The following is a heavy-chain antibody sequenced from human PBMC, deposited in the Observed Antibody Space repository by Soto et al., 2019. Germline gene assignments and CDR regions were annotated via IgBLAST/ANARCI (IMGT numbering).Heavy chain of an antibody. Sequence: EGSLRLSCALSGFTLSSARTWVRQAPGKGLEWVSAISGSGDSTYYADSVKGRFTISRDNSKNILYLQMNSLRADDSAVYYCAKDPGSGYDLGYWGQGTLVTVSS. CDR1: GFTLSSA. CDR2: ISGSGDST. V-gene: IGHV3-23*01. D-gene: IGHD5-12*01. CDR3: AKDPGSGYDLGY. J-gene: IGHJ4*02.